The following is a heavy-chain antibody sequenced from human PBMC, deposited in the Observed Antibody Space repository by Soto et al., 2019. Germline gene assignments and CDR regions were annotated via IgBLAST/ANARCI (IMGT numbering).Heavy chain of an antibody. CDR2: ISGGGTST. D-gene: IGHD3-22*01. CDR3: SKISYDSVHYVNDY. CDR1: GFTFSSCA. V-gene: IGHV3-23*01. J-gene: IGHJ4*01. Sequence: EVQLLESGGGLVQPGGSLRLSCAASGFTFSSCAMSWVRQAPGKGLEWVSGISGGGTSTYYADSVKGRFTISRDNSKNTLYLQTNSLRAEDTAIYYCSKISYDSVHYVNDYWCHGTLVTVSS.